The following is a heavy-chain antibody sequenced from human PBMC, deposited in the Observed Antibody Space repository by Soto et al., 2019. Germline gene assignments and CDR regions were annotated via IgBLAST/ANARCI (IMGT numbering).Heavy chain of an antibody. V-gene: IGHV3-21*01. Sequence: VGPLRLSCAASGFTFRSYVVNWLRLAPGKGLEWVSSISASTSYISYAYSVKRRFTISRDNAKDSVYLQLNSLTAEDTAEYFCASGSRYSHGGTCYYYYGVDVWGQGTTVTVS. J-gene: IGHJ6*02. CDR1: GFTFRSYV. D-gene: IGHD3-9*01. CDR2: ISASTSYI. CDR3: ASGSRYSHGGTCYYYYGVDV.